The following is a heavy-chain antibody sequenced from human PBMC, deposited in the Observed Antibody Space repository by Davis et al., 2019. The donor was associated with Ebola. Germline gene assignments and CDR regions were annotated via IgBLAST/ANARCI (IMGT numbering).Heavy chain of an antibody. CDR3: ALDRLSGFVLSLYFEY. Sequence: ASVKVSCKTSGYTFSTYAIQWVRQVPGQGLEWMGWINPGNGDTFYSRKFQGRVTITRDTSATTAYMDVGSLTSEDTAVYYCALDRLSGFVLSLYFEYWGQGTPVTVSS. CDR2: INPGNGDT. V-gene: IGHV1-3*01. CDR1: GYTFSTYA. J-gene: IGHJ4*02. D-gene: IGHD2-8*02.